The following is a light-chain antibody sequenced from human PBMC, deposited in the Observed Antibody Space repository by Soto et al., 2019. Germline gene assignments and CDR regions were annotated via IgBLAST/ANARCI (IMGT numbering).Light chain of an antibody. CDR2: DAS. Sequence: EIVLTQSPVTVSLSPGERATLSCRASKSVGSYLAWYQQKPGQAPRLLIYDASNRAAGIPARFSGSGSGADFTLTISSLEPDDFAVYYCQQYVFGPGTKVDMK. CDR3: QQYV. V-gene: IGKV3-11*01. CDR1: KSVGSY. J-gene: IGKJ3*01.